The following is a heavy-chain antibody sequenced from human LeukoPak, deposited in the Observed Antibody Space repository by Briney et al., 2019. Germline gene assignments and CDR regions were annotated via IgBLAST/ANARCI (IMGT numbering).Heavy chain of an antibody. CDR1: GFTFSSYW. V-gene: IGHV3-74*01. Sequence: QPGGSLRLSCAASGFTFSSYWMDWVRQAPGKGLVWVSRINTDGSRTTYADSVKGRFTISRDNAKNTLFLQMNSLRAEDTAVYYCAKGGYCSSTSCYVGWFDPWGQGTLVTVSS. J-gene: IGHJ5*02. CDR2: INTDGSRT. CDR3: AKGGYCSSTSCYVGWFDP. D-gene: IGHD2-2*01.